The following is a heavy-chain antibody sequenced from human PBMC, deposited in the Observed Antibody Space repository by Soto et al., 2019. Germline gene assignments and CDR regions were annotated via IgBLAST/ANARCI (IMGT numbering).Heavy chain of an antibody. Sequence: GESLRLSCEASAFSLSDHYVDWVRQAPGKGLEWVGRSRDKATRYITEYARSVRARSTISTDASKNSVYLPMNSLKPVDTAVYFCARERRALYKYYGMDVWGQGTTVTVSS. CDR1: AFSLSDHY. D-gene: IGHD1-1*01. V-gene: IGHV3-72*01. CDR2: SRDKATRYIT. CDR3: ARERRALYKYYGMDV. J-gene: IGHJ6*02.